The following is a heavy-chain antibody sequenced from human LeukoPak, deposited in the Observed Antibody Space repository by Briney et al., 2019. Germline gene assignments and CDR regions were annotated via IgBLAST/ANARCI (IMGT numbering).Heavy chain of an antibody. V-gene: IGHV3-9*01. CDR1: GFTFDDYA. CDR2: ISWNGGSI. J-gene: IGHJ4*02. CDR3: AKDANPSGALFDF. D-gene: IGHD1-14*01. Sequence: PGRSLRLSCAASGFTFDDYAMHWVRQAPGKGLEWVSGISWNGGSIGYADSVKGRFTISRDNAKNSLYLQVNGLRVEDTAFYYCAKDANPSGALFDFWGQGTLVTVSS.